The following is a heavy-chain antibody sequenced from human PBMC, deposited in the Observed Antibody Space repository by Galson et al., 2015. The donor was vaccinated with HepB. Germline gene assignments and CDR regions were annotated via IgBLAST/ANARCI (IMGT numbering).Heavy chain of an antibody. CDR2: INTNTGNP. CDR1: GYTFTSYA. D-gene: IGHD3-22*01. Sequence: VKVSCKASGYTFTSYAMNWVRQAPGQGLEWMGWINTNTGNPTYAQGFTGRFVFSLDTSVSTAYLQISSLKAEDTAVYYCASPYYYDSSRFEDAFDIWGQGTMVTVSS. CDR3: ASPYYYDSSRFEDAFDI. V-gene: IGHV7-4-1*02. J-gene: IGHJ3*02.